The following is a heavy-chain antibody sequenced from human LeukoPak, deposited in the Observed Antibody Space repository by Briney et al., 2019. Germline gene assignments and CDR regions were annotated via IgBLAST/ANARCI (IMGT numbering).Heavy chain of an antibody. V-gene: IGHV4-34*01. CDR1: GGSFSGYY. CDR2: INHSGST. D-gene: IGHD5-18*01. CDR3: AREGYSYGLGY. Sequence: SETLSLTCAVYGGSFSGYYWSWIRQPPGKGLEWIGEINHSGSTNYNPSLKSRVTISVDTSKNQFSLKLSSVTAADTAVYYCAREGYSYGLGYWGQGTLVTVSS. J-gene: IGHJ4*02.